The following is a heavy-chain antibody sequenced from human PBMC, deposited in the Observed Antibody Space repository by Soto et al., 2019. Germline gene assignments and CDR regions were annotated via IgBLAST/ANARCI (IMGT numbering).Heavy chain of an antibody. J-gene: IGHJ5*02. CDR3: VRELSRGWFDP. CDR2: IFYSGGT. V-gene: IGHV4-59*01. D-gene: IGHD3-16*01. Sequence: PSETLSLTCTVSNDSISSYYWSWIRQPPRKGLEWIGYIFYSGGTTYNPSLESRVTISVDRSTNQFSLKLTSVTAADTAVYYCVRELSRGWFDPWGQGTLVTVSS. CDR1: NDSISSYY.